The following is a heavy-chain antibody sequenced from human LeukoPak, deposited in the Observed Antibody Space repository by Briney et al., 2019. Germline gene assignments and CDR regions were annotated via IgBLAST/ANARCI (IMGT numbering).Heavy chain of an antibody. CDR1: RFTFRTYA. CDR2: ISDGGGRT. D-gene: IGHD6-13*01. Sequence: GGSLRLSCGASRFTFRTYARSWVRQAPWKGLDWVSGISDGGGRTFYAESVKGRFTVSRDNSKNTLYLRMSSLRAEDTATYYCTKNQILDDTGSWYAYWGQGTLVTVSS. V-gene: IGHV3-23*01. J-gene: IGHJ4*02. CDR3: TKNQILDDTGSWYAY.